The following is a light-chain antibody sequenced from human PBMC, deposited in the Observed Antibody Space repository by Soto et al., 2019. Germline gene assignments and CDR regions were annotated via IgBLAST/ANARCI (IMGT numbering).Light chain of an antibody. J-gene: IGKJ2*01. V-gene: IGKV3-15*01. Sequence: ETVMTQSPPTLSVSPGERATLFCRASQIISSDLAWYQQRPGQSPRLLIYGASTRATGIPARFSGSGSGTHFTLTISSLQSEDFAVYFCQQYHDWPQTFGQGTKLEIK. CDR3: QQYHDWPQT. CDR1: QIISSD. CDR2: GAS.